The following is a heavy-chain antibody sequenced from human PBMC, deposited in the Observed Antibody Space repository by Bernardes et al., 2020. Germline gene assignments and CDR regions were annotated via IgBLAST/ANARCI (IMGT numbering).Heavy chain of an antibody. J-gene: IGHJ4*02. CDR3: ARGAPLDNWNDGTFDY. D-gene: IGHD1-20*01. V-gene: IGHV3-7*01. CDR2: IKQDGSEK. CDR1: GFTFSSYW. Sequence: GGSLRLSCAASGFTFSSYWMSWVRQAPGKGLEWVANIKQDGSEKYYVDSVKGRFTISRDNAKNSLYLQMNSLRAEDTAVYYCARGAPLDNWNDGTFDYWGQGTLVTVSS.